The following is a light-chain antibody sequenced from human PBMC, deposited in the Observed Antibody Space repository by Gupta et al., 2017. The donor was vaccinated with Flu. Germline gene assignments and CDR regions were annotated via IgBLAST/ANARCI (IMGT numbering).Light chain of an antibody. J-gene: IGLJ3*02. CDR1: NIGSKS. CDR2: EDR. V-gene: IGLV3-21*03. CDR3: QGGDRSSNNWV. Sequence: KRGSITRGGNNIGSKSVHGDQQKPVQAPVLLVYEDRDRHSEIPVRYSGSNSGNTATLTINRVEAGDEADYYSQGGDRSSNNWVFGGGTKRTVL.